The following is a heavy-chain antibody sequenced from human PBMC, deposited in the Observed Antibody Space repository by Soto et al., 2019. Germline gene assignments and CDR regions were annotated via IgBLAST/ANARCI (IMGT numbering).Heavy chain of an antibody. J-gene: IGHJ4*02. Sequence: SETLSLTCSVCGGSITTNDHYWTWIRQHPGQGLEWIAYIYYTGNSYLNPSLKSRLSISVDTSKNQFPLELRSVTAADTAVYYCAREQWGFDSWGQGTLVTVS. V-gene: IGHV4-31*03. D-gene: IGHD6-19*01. CDR2: IYYTGNS. CDR3: AREQWGFDS. CDR1: GGSITTNDHY.